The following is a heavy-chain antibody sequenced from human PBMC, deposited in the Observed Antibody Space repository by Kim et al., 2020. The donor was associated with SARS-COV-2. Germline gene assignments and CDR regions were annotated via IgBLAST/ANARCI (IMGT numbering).Heavy chain of an antibody. D-gene: IGHD6-19*01. Sequence: ASVKVSCKASGYTFTSYGISWVRQAPGQGLEWMGWISAYNGNTNYAQKLQGRVTMTTDTSTSTAYMELRSLRSDDTAVYYCARGVGIAVASLGADYWGQGTLVTVSS. CDR2: ISAYNGNT. V-gene: IGHV1-18*01. CDR1: GYTFTSYG. CDR3: ARGVGIAVASLGADY. J-gene: IGHJ4*02.